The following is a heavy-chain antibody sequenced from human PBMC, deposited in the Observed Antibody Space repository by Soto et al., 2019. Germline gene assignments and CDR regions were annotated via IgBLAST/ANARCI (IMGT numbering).Heavy chain of an antibody. D-gene: IGHD4-4*01. CDR3: ARGLTPPPYTVTTSYYYMDV. V-gene: IGHV3-48*01. CDR2: ISSGSSTI. J-gene: IGHJ6*03. Sequence: GGSLRLSCAASGFTFSSYSMNWVRQAPGKGLEWVSYISSGSSTIYYADSVKGRFTISRDNAKNSLYLQMDSLRAEDTAVYYCARGLTPPPYTVTTSYYYMDVWGKRTTVTVSS. CDR1: GFTFSSYS.